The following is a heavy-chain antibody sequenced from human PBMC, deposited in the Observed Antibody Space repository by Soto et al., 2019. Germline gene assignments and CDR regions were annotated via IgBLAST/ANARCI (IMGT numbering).Heavy chain of an antibody. V-gene: IGHV3-33*01. CDR3: ARDVLGQQLSLYYFDF. CDR1: AFRFSTYG. CDR2: IWSDETNK. D-gene: IGHD6-13*01. J-gene: IGHJ4*02. Sequence: PGGSLRLSCEASAFRFSTYGMHWVRQAPGKGLEWVAVIWSDETNKYYAESVKGRFTISRDNSKNTLYLQMNSLRAEDTAVYYCARDVLGQQLSLYYFDFWGQGT.